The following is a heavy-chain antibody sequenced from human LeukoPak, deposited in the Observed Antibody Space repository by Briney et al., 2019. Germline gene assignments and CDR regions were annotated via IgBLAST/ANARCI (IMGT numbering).Heavy chain of an antibody. J-gene: IGHJ6*03. CDR1: GGSISSGSYY. D-gene: IGHD3-16*01. Sequence: SETLSLTCAVSGGSISSGSYYWGWIRQSPGKGLEWIGIIYYSGTTYYNPSLKSRVTISVHTSENQFSLKLSSVTAADTAVYYCARTRGEGYYYYYYMDVWGKGTTVTVSS. CDR2: IYYSGTT. CDR3: ARTRGEGYYYYYYMDV. V-gene: IGHV4-39*07.